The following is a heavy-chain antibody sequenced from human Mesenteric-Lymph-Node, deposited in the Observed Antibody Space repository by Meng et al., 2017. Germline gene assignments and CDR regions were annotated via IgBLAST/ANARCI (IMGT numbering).Heavy chain of an antibody. J-gene: IGHJ5*02. CDR2: TYYIGSS. D-gene: IGHD2-2*01. CDR1: GGSIRSSSSY. Sequence: LFQGLGPGRVKPSATLFITCTVSGGSIRSSSSYWGWVRQPPGKGLEWIGSTYYIGSSYYTPSLKSRVTISADTSKNQFSLKLSSVTAPDTAVYYCARHSYHSCFDPWGQGTLVTVSS. V-gene: IGHV4-39*01. CDR3: ARHSYHSCFDP.